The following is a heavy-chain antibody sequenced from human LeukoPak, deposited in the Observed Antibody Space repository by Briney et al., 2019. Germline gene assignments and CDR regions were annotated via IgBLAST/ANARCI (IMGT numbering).Heavy chain of an antibody. CDR3: ARGRDYYGSGAHYYMDV. J-gene: IGHJ6*03. Sequence: SETLSLTCAVYGGSFSGYYWSWIRQPPGKGLEWIGEINHSGSTNYNPSLKSGVTISGDTSKNQFSLKLSSVTAADTAVYYCARGRDYYGSGAHYYMDVWGKGTTVTVSS. CDR1: GGSFSGYY. CDR2: INHSGST. V-gene: IGHV4-34*01. D-gene: IGHD3-10*01.